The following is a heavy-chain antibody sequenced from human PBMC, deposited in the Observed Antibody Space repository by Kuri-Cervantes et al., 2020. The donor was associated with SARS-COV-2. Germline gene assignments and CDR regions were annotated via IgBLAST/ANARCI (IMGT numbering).Heavy chain of an antibody. Sequence: GGSLRLYCAASGFTFSSYGMHWVRQAPGKGLEWVAVISYDGSNKYYADSVKGRFTISRDNAKNSLYLQMNSLRAEDTAVYYCARTGLPGWYYYYGMDVWGQGTTVTVSS. J-gene: IGHJ6*02. V-gene: IGHV3-30*03. D-gene: IGHD2-15*01. CDR1: GFTFSSYG. CDR2: ISYDGSNK. CDR3: ARTGLPGWYYYYGMDV.